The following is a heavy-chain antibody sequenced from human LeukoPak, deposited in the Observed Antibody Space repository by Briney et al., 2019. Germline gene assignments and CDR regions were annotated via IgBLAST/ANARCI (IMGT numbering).Heavy chain of an antibody. CDR2: IHSSGST. D-gene: IGHD1-26*01. V-gene: IGHV4-59*08. J-gene: IGHJ4*02. CDR1: GGSISNNY. CDR3: ARHGLKLVGASTIYFDN. Sequence: SEALSVTCSVPGGSISNNYWSWIRQSPEKGLEWISYIHSSGSTDYNPSFKSRVVVSVDTSKNQFSLKLYSVTAADTAVYYCARHGLKLVGASTIYFDNWGQGTLVTVSS.